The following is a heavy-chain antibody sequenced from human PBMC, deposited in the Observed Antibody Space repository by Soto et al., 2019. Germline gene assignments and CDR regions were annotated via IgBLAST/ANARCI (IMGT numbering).Heavy chain of an antibody. Sequence: QXXXXXXXXTLVKPTQTLTLTCTFSXFSLSTSGVGXXWIRQPPGKALEWLALIYWDDDKRYRPSLESRLTITKDTSKNQVVLTMTNMDSVDTATYYCAYLPCSGGSCYWFSFSGMDVWGQGTTVTVSS. J-gene: IGHJ6*02. CDR3: AYLPCSGGSCYWFSFSGMDV. CDR2: IYWDDDK. V-gene: IGHV2-5*02. CDR1: XFSLSTSGVG. D-gene: IGHD2-15*01.